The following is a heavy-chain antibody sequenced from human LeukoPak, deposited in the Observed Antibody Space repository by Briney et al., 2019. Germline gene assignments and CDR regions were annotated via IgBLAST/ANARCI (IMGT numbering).Heavy chain of an antibody. CDR3: ARDLGYDSSGYYFPLGY. CDR1: GGSFSGYY. D-gene: IGHD3-22*01. Sequence: SETLSLTCAVYGGSFSGYYWSWIRQPPGKGLEWIGEINHSGSTNYNPSLKSRVTISVDTSKNQFSLKLSSVTAADTAVYYCARDLGYDSSGYYFPLGYWGQGTLVTVSS. V-gene: IGHV4-34*01. CDR2: INHSGST. J-gene: IGHJ4*02.